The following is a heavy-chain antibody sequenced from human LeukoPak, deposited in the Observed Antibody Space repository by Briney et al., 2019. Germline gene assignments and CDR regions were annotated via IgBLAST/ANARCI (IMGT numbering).Heavy chain of an antibody. CDR3: ARGSMYYDSSGYYYYYYGMDV. D-gene: IGHD3-22*01. CDR2: INHSGST. J-gene: IGHJ6*02. Sequence: PSETLSLTCAVYGGSFSGYYWSWIRQPPGKGLEWIGEINHSGSTNYNPSLKSRVTISVDTSKSQFSLKLSSVTAADTAVYYCARGSMYYDSSGYYYYYYGMDVWGQGTTVTVSS. V-gene: IGHV4-34*01. CDR1: GGSFSGYY.